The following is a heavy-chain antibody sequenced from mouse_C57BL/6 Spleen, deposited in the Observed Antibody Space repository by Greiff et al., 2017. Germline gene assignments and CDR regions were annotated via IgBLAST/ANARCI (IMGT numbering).Heavy chain of an antibody. CDR1: GFTFSSYA. CDR2: ISSGGDYI. J-gene: IGHJ3*01. V-gene: IGHV5-9-1*02. CDR3: TRDRYYDGTAWFAY. D-gene: IGHD1-1*01. Sequence: EVMLVESGEGLVKPGGSLKLSCAASGFTFSSYAMSWVRQTPEKRLEWVAYISSGGDYIYYADTVKGRFTISRDNARNTLYLQMISLKSEDTAMYYCTRDRYYDGTAWFAYWGQGTLVTVSA.